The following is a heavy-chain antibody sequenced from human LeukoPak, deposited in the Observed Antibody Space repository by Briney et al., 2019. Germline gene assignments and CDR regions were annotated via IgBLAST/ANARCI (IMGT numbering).Heavy chain of an antibody. V-gene: IGHV3-30*14. CDR3: ARIHDTTGYYHYFDS. CDR1: GFTFSTYP. CDR2: ISHHGSNE. Sequence: GGSLRLSCEASGFTFSTYPMHWVRQAPDKGLEWVAMISHHGSNEYYADSVKGRFTISRDNSKNTLYLQMNNPRVEDTAIYYCARIHDTTGYYHYFDSWGQGTLVTVSS. J-gene: IGHJ4*02. D-gene: IGHD3-9*01.